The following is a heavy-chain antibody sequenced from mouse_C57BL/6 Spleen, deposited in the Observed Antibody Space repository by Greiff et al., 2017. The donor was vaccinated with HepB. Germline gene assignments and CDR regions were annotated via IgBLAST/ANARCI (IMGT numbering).Heavy chain of an antibody. D-gene: IGHD6-2*01. V-gene: IGHV5-17*01. Sequence: RVEWVAYISSGSSTIYYADTVKGRFTISRDNAKNTLFLQMTSLRSEDTAMYYCARRGGSLYYYAMDYWGQGTSVTVSS. J-gene: IGHJ4*01. CDR3: ARRGGSLYYYAMDY. CDR2: ISSGSSTI.